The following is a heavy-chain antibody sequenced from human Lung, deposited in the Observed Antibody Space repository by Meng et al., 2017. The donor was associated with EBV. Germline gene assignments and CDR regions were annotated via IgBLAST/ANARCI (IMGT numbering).Heavy chain of an antibody. D-gene: IGHD3-9*01. CDR1: GVSFSSYA. Sequence: EVQLLVSGXGLVQPGGSLGLCCAAAGVSFSSYAMSWVRQAPGKGLEWVSGISGGAGSTYYADSVKGRFTISRDNSKNTLYLQMNSLRAEDTAVYHCAKDPDYDILTANNYNWFDPWGQGTLVTVSS. CDR2: ISGGAGST. CDR3: AKDPDYDILTANNYNWFDP. J-gene: IGHJ5*02. V-gene: IGHV3-23*01.